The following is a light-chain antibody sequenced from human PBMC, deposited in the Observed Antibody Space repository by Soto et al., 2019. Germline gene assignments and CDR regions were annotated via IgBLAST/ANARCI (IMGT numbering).Light chain of an antibody. Sequence: QSVLTQPPSVSGAPGQRVTMSCTGSSSNIGAGYDVHWYQQLPGTAPKLLIYGNSNRPSGVPDRFSGSKSGTSASLAITGLQAEYEADYYCQSYDSSRSVVFGGGTKLTVL. CDR3: QSYDSSRSVV. CDR2: GNS. V-gene: IGLV1-40*01. J-gene: IGLJ2*01. CDR1: SSNIGAGYD.